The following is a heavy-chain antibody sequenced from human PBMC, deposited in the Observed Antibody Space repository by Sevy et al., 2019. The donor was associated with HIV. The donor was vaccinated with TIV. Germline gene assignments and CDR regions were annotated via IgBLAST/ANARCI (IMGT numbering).Heavy chain of an antibody. J-gene: IGHJ3*02. D-gene: IGHD3-22*01. Sequence: ASVKVSCKASGYTFTDYGISWVRQAPGQGLEWMGWISPYNGNTNYAQKLQGRVTMTTDTSTSTAYMELRSLRSDDTAVYYCASSHYYDSSGYCMPRASDIWGQGTMVTVSS. V-gene: IGHV1-18*01. CDR2: ISPYNGNT. CDR3: ASSHYYDSSGYCMPRASDI. CDR1: GYTFTDYG.